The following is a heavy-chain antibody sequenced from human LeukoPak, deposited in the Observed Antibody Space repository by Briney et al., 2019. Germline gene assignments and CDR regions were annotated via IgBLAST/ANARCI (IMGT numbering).Heavy chain of an antibody. J-gene: IGHJ4*02. CDR2: ISGSGGST. V-gene: IGHV3-23*01. CDR1: GFTFSSYA. CDR3: AKTLYYYDSSGYWIGPFDY. Sequence: QAGGSLRLSCAASGFTFSSYAMSWVRQAPGKGLEWVSAISGSGGSTYYADSVKDRFTISRDNSKNTLYLQMNSLRAEDTAVYYCAKTLYYYDSSGYWIGPFDYWGQGTLVTVSS. D-gene: IGHD3-22*01.